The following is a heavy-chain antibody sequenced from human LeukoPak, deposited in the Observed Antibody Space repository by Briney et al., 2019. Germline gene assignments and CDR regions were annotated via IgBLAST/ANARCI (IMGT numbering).Heavy chain of an antibody. CDR3: ARSGYSSSWYPQGDYYGMDV. CDR2: IYYSGST. CDR1: GGSISSYY. V-gene: IGHV4-59*01. Sequence: PSETLSLTCTVSGGSISSYYWSWIRQPPGKGLEWIGYIYYSGSTNYNPSLKSRVTISVDTSKNQFSLKLSSVTAADTAVYYCARSGYSSSWYPQGDYYGMDVWGQGTTVTVSS. J-gene: IGHJ6*02. D-gene: IGHD6-13*01.